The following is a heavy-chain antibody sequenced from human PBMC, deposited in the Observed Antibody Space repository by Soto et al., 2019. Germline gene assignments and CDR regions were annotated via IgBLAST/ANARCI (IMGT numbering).Heavy chain of an antibody. CDR3: ARRKIVGATYYFDY. D-gene: IGHD1-26*01. Sequence: QLQLQESGPGLVKPSETLSLTCTVSGGSISSSSYYWGWIRQPPGKGLEWIGSIYYSGSTYYNPSLKSRVTISVDTSKNQFSLKLSSVTAADTAVYYCARRKIVGATYYFDYWGQGTLVTVSS. CDR2: IYYSGST. J-gene: IGHJ4*02. CDR1: GGSISSSSYY. V-gene: IGHV4-39*01.